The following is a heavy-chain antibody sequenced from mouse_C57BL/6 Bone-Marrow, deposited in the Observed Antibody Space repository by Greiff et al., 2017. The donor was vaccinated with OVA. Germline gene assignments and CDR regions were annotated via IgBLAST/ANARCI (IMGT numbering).Heavy chain of an antibody. D-gene: IGHD4-1*02. CDR3: ARSSQLGRENYAMDY. J-gene: IGHJ4*01. Sequence: EVMLVESGGGLVQPGGSLSLSCAASGFTFTDYYMSWVRQPPGKALEWLGFIRNKANGYTTEYSASVKGRFTISRDNSQSILYLQMNALRAEDSATYYCARSSQLGRENYAMDYWGQGTSVTVSS. CDR2: IRNKANGYTT. V-gene: IGHV7-3*01. CDR1: GFTFTDYY.